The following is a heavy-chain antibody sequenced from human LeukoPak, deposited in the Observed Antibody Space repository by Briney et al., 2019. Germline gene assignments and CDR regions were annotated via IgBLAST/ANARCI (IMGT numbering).Heavy chain of an antibody. V-gene: IGHV4-39*01. CDR1: GFTFSSYL. Sequence: GSLRLSCAASGFTFSSYLMNWVRQAPGKGLEWIGSIYYSGSTYYNPSLKSRVTISVDTSKNQFSLKLSSVTAADTAVYYCARHGSSYDFWSGYYTFDPWGQGTLVTVSS. CDR3: ARHGSSYDFWSGYYTFDP. J-gene: IGHJ5*02. CDR2: IYYSGST. D-gene: IGHD3-3*01.